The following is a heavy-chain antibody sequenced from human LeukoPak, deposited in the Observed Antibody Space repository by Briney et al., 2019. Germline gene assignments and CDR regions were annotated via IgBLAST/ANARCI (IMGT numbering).Heavy chain of an antibody. CDR1: GGSISSSSYY. V-gene: IGHV4-39*01. Sequence: SVTLSLTCTVSGGSISSSSYYWGWIRQPPGKGLEWVGSIYYSGSTYYNPSLKSRVTISVDTSKNQFSLKLSSVTAADTAVYYCARHSRDTAMVDYWGQGTLVTVSS. D-gene: IGHD5-18*01. J-gene: IGHJ4*02. CDR2: IYYSGST. CDR3: ARHSRDTAMVDY.